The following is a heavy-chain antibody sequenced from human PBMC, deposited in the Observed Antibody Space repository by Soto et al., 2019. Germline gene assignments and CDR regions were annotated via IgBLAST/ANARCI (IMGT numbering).Heavy chain of an antibody. V-gene: IGHV4-59*01. D-gene: IGHD6-13*01. Sequence: PSETLSLTCTVSGGCISSSYWSWIRQPPGKGLEWIGYIYYSGSTNYNPSLKSRVTISVDTSKNQFSLKLSSVTAADTAVYYCARGVGIATDYWGQGTLVTVS. CDR3: ARGVGIATDY. CDR1: GGCISSSY. J-gene: IGHJ4*02. CDR2: IYYSGST.